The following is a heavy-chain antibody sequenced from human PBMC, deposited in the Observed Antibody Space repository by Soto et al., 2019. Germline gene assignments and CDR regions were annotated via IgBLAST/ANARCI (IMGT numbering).Heavy chain of an antibody. V-gene: IGHV5-51*01. J-gene: IGHJ6*02. CDR2: IYAGDSDA. CDR1: GYSFTTYW. Sequence: GESLKISCKGYGYSFTTYWIGWVRQIPGKGLEWMGIIYAGDSDARYSPSFQGQVTISADKSITTTYLQWSSLKASDTAIYYCAASIFYYGMDVWGQGTTVTVSS. CDR3: AASIFYYGMDV.